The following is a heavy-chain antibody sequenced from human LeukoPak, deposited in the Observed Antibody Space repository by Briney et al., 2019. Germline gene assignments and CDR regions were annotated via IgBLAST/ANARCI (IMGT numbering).Heavy chain of an antibody. J-gene: IGHJ6*03. CDR2: IRYDGSNK. Sequence: PGGSLRLSCAASGFTFSSYGMHWVRQAPGKGLEWVAFIRYDGSNKYYADSVKGRFTISRDNSKNTLYLQMNSLRAEDTAVYYCAKSAIYSSGSFYYMDVWGKGTTVTVSS. CDR3: AKSAIYSSGSFYYMDV. D-gene: IGHD3-10*01. CDR1: GFTFSSYG. V-gene: IGHV3-30*02.